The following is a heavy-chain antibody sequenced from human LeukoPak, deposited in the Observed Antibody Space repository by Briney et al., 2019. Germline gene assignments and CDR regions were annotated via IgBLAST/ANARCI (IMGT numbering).Heavy chain of an antibody. Sequence: SETLSLTCTVSGGSISSYYWSWIRQPPGKGLEWIGYIYYSGSTSYNPSLKSRVTTSVDTSKKQFSLKLSPVTAADTAFYYCARYIVSYPHDAFDIWGQGTMVTVSS. V-gene: IGHV4-59*01. D-gene: IGHD1-26*01. CDR1: GGSISSYY. CDR2: IYYSGST. J-gene: IGHJ3*02. CDR3: ARYIVSYPHDAFDI.